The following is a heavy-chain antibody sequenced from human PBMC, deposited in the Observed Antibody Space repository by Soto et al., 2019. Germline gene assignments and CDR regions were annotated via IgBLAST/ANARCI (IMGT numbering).Heavy chain of an antibody. CDR3: VRDSSRPVGMDY. CDR1: GFSIGAYW. J-gene: IGHJ4*02. V-gene: IGHV3-7*01. CDR2: IRQDGTQQ. Sequence: EVQLVESGGGLVQSGGSMRLSCAASGFSIGAYWMSWVRQAPGKGLEWVANIRQDGTQQFSVDSVKGRFTLSRDNADNLVHLQMNSLRVEDTAVYFCVRDSSRPVGMDYWGQGALVTVFS. D-gene: IGHD6-13*01.